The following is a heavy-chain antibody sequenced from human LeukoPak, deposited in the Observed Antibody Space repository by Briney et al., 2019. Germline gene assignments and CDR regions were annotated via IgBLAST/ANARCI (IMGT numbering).Heavy chain of an antibody. CDR2: IYYSGST. Sequence: SETLSLTCTVSGGSISSSSYYWGWIRQPPGKGLEWIGSIYYSGSTYYNPSLKSRVTISVDTSKNQFSLKLSSVTAADTAVDYCARHGEGYGSGSYYMRLALPFDYWGQGTLVTVSS. CDR3: ARHGEGYGSGSYYMRLALPFDY. V-gene: IGHV4-39*01. J-gene: IGHJ4*02. D-gene: IGHD3-10*01. CDR1: GGSISSSSYY.